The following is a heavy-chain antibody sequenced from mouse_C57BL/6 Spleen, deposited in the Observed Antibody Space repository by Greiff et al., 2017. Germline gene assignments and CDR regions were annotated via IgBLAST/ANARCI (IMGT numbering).Heavy chain of an antibody. D-gene: IGHD1-1*01. J-gene: IGHJ2*01. CDR1: GYTFTSYY. V-gene: IGHV1-76*01. CDR2: IYPCSGNT. Sequence: QVQLQQSGAELVRPGASVKLSCKASGYTFTSYYMNWVKQRPGQGLEWIGKIYPCSGNTYYNEKFKGKATLTVDKSSSTAYMQLSSLTSEDSAVYYCARGDGSSHGDYWGQGTTLTVSS. CDR3: ARGDGSSHGDY.